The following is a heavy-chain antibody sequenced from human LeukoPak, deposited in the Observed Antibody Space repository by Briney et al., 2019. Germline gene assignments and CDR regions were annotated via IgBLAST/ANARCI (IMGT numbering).Heavy chain of an antibody. CDR3: ARDLGGFDY. J-gene: IGHJ4*02. CDR1: GGSISSYY. CDR2: IYYSGST. D-gene: IGHD3-16*01. V-gene: IGHV4-59*01. Sequence: PSETPSLTCTVSGGSISSYYWSWIRQPPGKGLEWIGYIYYSGSTNYIPSLKSRVTISVDTSKNQFSLKLSSVTAADTAVYYCARDLGGFDYWGQGTLVTVSS.